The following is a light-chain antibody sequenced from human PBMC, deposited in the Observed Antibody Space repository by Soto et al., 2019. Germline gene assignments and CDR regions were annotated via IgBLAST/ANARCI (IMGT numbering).Light chain of an antibody. V-gene: IGKV1-39*01. CDR1: QSISSY. CDR2: AAS. J-gene: IGKJ5*01. Sequence: DIQMTQSPSSLSASVGDRVTITCRASQSISSYLNWYQQKPGKAPKILIFAASSLQSGVPSRFSGSGSGTDFTLTITSLQSEDFATYYCQHAKSFPVTFCQGILLEIK. CDR3: QHAKSFPVT.